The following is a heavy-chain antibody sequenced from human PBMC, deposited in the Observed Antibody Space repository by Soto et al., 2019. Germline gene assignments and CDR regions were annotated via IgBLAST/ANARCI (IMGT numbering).Heavy chain of an antibody. Sequence: SLRLSCTSSGFTFGDYAMSCFRHAPGKWLEWVGFIRSKAYGGTTEYAASVKGRFTISRDDSKSIAYLQMNSLKTEDTAVYYCTRIAPYDYSNYTVDYFEYWGQGTLASVSS. V-gene: IGHV3-49*03. CDR3: TRIAPYDYSNYTVDYFEY. D-gene: IGHD4-4*01. J-gene: IGHJ4*02. CDR1: GFTFGDYA. CDR2: IRSKAYGGTT.